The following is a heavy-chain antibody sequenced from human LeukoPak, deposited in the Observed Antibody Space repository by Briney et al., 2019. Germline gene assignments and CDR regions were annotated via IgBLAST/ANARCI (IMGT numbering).Heavy chain of an antibody. CDR1: GFSFNSDG. D-gene: IGHD3-16*01. CDR2: IKHDESEK. V-gene: IGHV3-7*01. Sequence: PGGSLRLSCAASGFSFNSDGMDWVRQAPGKGLEWVANIKHDESEKNYLDSVKGRFTISRDNAQNSLYLQMNGLRVEDTAVYCCTRRLDDWGQGTLVTVSS. CDR3: TRRLDD. J-gene: IGHJ4*02.